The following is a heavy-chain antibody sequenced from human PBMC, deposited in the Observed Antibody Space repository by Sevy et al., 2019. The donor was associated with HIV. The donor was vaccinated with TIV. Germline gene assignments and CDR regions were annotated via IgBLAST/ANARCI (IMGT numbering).Heavy chain of an antibody. Sequence: GGSLRLSCAASGFTFDDYAMHWVRQAPGKGLEWVSGISWNSGSIGYADSVKGRFTISRDNAKNSLYLQMNSLRAEDMALYYCAKDEYSSGWFSGAFDIWDQGTMVTVSS. CDR3: AKDEYSSGWFSGAFDI. V-gene: IGHV3-9*03. CDR2: ISWNSGSI. CDR1: GFTFDDYA. J-gene: IGHJ3*02. D-gene: IGHD6-19*01.